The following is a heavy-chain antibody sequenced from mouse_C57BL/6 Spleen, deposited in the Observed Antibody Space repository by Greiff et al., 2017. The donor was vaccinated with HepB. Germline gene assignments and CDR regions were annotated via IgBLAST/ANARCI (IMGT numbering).Heavy chain of an antibody. CDR3: ARTYYYGSSYRNYFDY. CDR2: ISSGSSTI. D-gene: IGHD1-1*01. V-gene: IGHV5-17*01. Sequence: EVHLVESGGGLVKPGGSLKLSCAASGFTFSDYGMHWVRQAPEKGLEWVAYISSGSSTIYYADTVKGRFTISRDNAKNTLFLQMTSLRSEDTAMYYCARTYYYGSSYRNYFDYWGQGTTLTVSS. CDR1: GFTFSDYG. J-gene: IGHJ2*01.